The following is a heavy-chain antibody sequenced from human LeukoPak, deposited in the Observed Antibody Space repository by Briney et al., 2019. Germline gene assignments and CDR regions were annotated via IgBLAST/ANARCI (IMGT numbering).Heavy chain of an antibody. J-gene: IGHJ3*02. V-gene: IGHV4-34*01. CDR2: INHSGST. D-gene: IGHD6-19*01. CDR3: ARKYSSGWPPARAFDI. CDR1: GGSFSGYY. Sequence: TSETLSLTCAVYGGSFSGYYWSWIRQPPGKGLEWSGEINHSGSTNYNPSLKSRVTISVDTSKNQFSLKLSSVTAADTAVYYCARKYSSGWPPARAFDIWGQATMVTVSS.